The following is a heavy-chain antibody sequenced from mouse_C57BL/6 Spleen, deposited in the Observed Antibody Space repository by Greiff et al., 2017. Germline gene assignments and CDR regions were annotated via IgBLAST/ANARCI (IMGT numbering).Heavy chain of an antibody. J-gene: IGHJ3*01. CDR2: INPSTGGT. CDR1: GYSFTGYY. D-gene: IGHD2-3*01. CDR3: ARGLYDKDAY. Sequence: VQLQQSGPELVKPGASGKISCKASGYSFTGYYMNWVKQSPEKSLEWIGEINPSTGGTTYNQKFKAKATLTVAKSSSTAYMQLKSLTSEDSAVYYCARGLYDKDAYWGQGTLVTVSA. V-gene: IGHV1-42*01.